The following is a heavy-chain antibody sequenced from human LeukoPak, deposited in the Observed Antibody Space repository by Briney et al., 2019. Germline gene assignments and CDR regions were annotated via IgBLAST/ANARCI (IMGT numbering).Heavy chain of an antibody. CDR3: ARVPRNYDNGGFSIDH. CDR1: GYTFTGYY. D-gene: IGHD3-22*01. J-gene: IGHJ4*02. CDR2: INPNSGGT. V-gene: IGHV1-2*02. Sequence: ASVTVSYKASGYTFTGYYMHWVRQAPGQGLEWMGWINPNSGGTKYAQKFQGRVTMTRDTSISTAYMELSRLKSDDTAVYFCARVPRNYDNGGFSIDHWGQGTLVTVSS.